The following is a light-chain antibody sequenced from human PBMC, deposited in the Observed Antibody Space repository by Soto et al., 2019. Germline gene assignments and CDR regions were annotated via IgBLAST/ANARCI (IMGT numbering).Light chain of an antibody. J-gene: IGKJ1*01. Sequence: EIVLTQSPATLSLSPGERATLSFRAIQSVSSYLSWYQQKPGQATRLHLHHASNRATGIPARFSGSGSGTDFTLTIISLEPDDFATYYCQRYNSYSEAFGQPTKV. CDR3: QRYNSYSEA. V-gene: IGKV3-11*01. CDR1: QSVSSY. CDR2: HAS.